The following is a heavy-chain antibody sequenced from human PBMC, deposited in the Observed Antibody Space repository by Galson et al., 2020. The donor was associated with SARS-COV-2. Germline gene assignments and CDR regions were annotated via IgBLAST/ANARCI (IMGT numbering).Heavy chain of an antibody. CDR3: AREGAKCFGQLLCAPRNYFDY. CDR1: GFTFSSYG. D-gene: IGHD2-2*01. CDR2: IWYDGSNK. J-gene: IGHJ4*02. V-gene: IGHV3-33*01. Sequence: GGSLRLSCAASGFTFSSYGMHWVRQAPGKGLEWVAVIWYDGSNKYYADSVKGRFTISRDNSKNTLYLQMNSLRAEDTAVYYCAREGAKCFGQLLCAPRNYFDYWGQGTLVTVSS.